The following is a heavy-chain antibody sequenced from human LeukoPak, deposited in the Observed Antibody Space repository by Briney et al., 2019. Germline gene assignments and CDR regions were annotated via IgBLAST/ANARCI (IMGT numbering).Heavy chain of an antibody. Sequence: GGSLRPSCVASGFTFSSYWMSWVRQAPGKGLEWVANIKQDGSEKYYVDSVKGRFTISRDNARDSLYLQMNSLRAEDTAVYYCARVGYRYYYYGMDVWGQGTTVTVSS. J-gene: IGHJ6*02. D-gene: IGHD5-12*01. CDR2: IKQDGSEK. CDR1: GFTFSSYW. CDR3: ARVGYRYYYYGMDV. V-gene: IGHV3-7*01.